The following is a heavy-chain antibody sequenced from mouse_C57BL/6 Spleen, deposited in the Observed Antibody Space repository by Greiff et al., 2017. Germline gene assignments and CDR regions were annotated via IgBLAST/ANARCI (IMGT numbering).Heavy chain of an antibody. CDR1: GFTFSDYG. V-gene: IGHV5-17*01. Sequence: DVKLVESGGGLVKPGGSLKLSCAASGFTFSDYGMYWVRQAPGKGLEWVAYISSGSSNIYYAATVKGRFTISRDNAKHTLFQQMTSLRSEDAAKYCCARPRYDSSWCAYWGQGTLVTVSA. CDR3: ARPRYDSSWCAY. D-gene: IGHD1-1*01. J-gene: IGHJ3*01. CDR2: ISSGSSNI.